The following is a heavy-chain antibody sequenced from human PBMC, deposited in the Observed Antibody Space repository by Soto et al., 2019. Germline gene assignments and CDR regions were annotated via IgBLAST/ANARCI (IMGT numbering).Heavy chain of an antibody. CDR1: GFNFRTYA. Sequence: EVRLLQSGGGSEQPGGSLRLSCAASGFNFRTYARYWVRQAPGKGLERVAAIDDGNIAYYADSVKGRFIISRDNSRNTLYLQMDGLTVEDTAIYFCTKRPLCARACWYFADWGQGILVTVSS. CDR2: IDDGNIA. J-gene: IGHJ4*02. V-gene: IGHV3-23*05. CDR3: TKRPLCARACWYFAD. D-gene: IGHD1-20*01.